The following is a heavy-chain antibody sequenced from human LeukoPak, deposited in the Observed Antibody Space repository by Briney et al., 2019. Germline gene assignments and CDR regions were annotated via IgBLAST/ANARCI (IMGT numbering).Heavy chain of an antibody. CDR3: ARDILTGYPTSYCFDY. CDR2: INPNSGGT. Sequence: GASVKVSCKASVYTYTGYYMHWVRQAPGQGLEWMGWINPNSGGTNYAQKFQGRVTMTRDTSISTAYMELSRMRSDDTAVYYCARDILTGYPTSYCFDYWGQGTLVTVSS. D-gene: IGHD3-9*01. V-gene: IGHV1-2*02. J-gene: IGHJ4*02. CDR1: VYTYTGYY.